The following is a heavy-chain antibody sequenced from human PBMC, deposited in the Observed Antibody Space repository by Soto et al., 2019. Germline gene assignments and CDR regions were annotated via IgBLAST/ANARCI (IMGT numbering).Heavy chain of an antibody. D-gene: IGHD4-17*01. CDR1: GGSISSYY. CDR2: IYYSGST. J-gene: IGHJ6*03. CDR3: ASAESDYGDYDYYYYYMDV. Sequence: SETLSLTCTVSGGSISSYYWSWIRQPPGKGLEWIGYIYYSGSTNYNPSLKSRVTISVDTSKNQFSLKLSSVTAADTAVYYCASAESDYGDYDYYYYYMDVWGKGTTVTVSS. V-gene: IGHV4-59*01.